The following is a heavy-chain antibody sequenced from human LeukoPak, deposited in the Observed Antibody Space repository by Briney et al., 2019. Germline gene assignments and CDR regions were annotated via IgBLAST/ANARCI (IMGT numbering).Heavy chain of an antibody. CDR1: GGSFSGYY. V-gene: IGHV4-34*01. J-gene: IGHJ6*03. CDR3: ARDLGLAARLLNYYYYMDV. CDR2: INHSGST. Sequence: PSETLSLTCAVYGGSFSGYYWSWIRQPPGKGLEWIGEINHSGSTNYNPSLKSRVTISVDTSKNQFSLKLSSVTAADTAVYYCARDLGLAARLLNYYYYMDVWGKGTTVTVSS. D-gene: IGHD6-6*01.